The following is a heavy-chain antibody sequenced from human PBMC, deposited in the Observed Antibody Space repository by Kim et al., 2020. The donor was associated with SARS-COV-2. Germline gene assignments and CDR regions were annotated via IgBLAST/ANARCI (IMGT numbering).Heavy chain of an antibody. Sequence: GGSLRLSCAASGFTFSSHAMSWVRQAPGKGLEWVSGISGSGASTYYTDSVKGRFTISRDNSKNTVYVQMNSLRAEDTAIYYCAKGKPSLDYWGQGTLVTVSS. J-gene: IGHJ4*02. CDR2: ISGSGAST. CDR3: AKGKPSLDY. CDR1: GFTFSSHA. V-gene: IGHV3-23*01.